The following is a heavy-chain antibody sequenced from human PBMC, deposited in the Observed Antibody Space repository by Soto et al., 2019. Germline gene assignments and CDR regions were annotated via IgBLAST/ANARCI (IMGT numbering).Heavy chain of an antibody. J-gene: IGHJ4*02. Sequence: QVQLVQSGAEVKKPGASVKVSCKASGYTFTSYGLTWVRQAPRQGLEWMGWITTNNANTNYAQNFQGRVTMTTDTSTSTAYMELRSLRSDDTAVFFCARTRGYSFGYADYWGQGTLVTVSS. V-gene: IGHV1-18*01. CDR2: ITTNNANT. CDR3: ARTRGYSFGYADY. D-gene: IGHD5-18*01. CDR1: GYTFTSYG.